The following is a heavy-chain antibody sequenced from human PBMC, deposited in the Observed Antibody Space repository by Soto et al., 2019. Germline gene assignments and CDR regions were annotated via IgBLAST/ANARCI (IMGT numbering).Heavy chain of an antibody. Sequence: PGESLKISCKDSGYRFTRSWIGWVRQMPGKGLEWMGIIYPGDSDTRYSPSFQGQVTISVDKSISTAFLQWSRLEASDTAIYYCVKHEDCSGGSCYVDYWGQGTLVTVSS. CDR3: VKHEDCSGGSCYVDY. CDR2: IYPGDSDT. CDR1: GYRFTRSW. J-gene: IGHJ4*02. V-gene: IGHV5-51*01. D-gene: IGHD2-15*01.